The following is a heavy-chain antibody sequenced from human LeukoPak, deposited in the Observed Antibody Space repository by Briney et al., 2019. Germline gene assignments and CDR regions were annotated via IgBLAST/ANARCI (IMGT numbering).Heavy chain of an antibody. D-gene: IGHD3-3*02. CDR2: IGGSGADT. CDR1: GLTFSTYA. J-gene: IGHJ4*02. Sequence: GGSLRLSCAASGLTFSTYAMNWVRQAPGKGLEWVSGIGGSGADTSYADSVKGRFTIARDNSKNTLYLQMNSLRAEDTAVYYCAKEEIRHFDFDCWGQGTLVTVSS. V-gene: IGHV3-23*01. CDR3: AKEEIRHFDFDC.